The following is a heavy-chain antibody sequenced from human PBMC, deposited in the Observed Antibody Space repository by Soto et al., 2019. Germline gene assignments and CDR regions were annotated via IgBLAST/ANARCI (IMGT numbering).Heavy chain of an antibody. CDR2: IYYSGST. D-gene: IGHD3-10*01. V-gene: IGHV4-61*08. CDR3: ARSPNYYYYGFEV. CDR1: GGSVSSGDYF. J-gene: IGHJ6*02. Sequence: PSETLSLTCTVSGGSVSSGDYFWSWLRQSPGKRLEWIAYIYYSGSTNYNPSLKSRATISVDTSKSQVSLTLTSMTAADAALYYCARSPNYYYYGFEVWGQGPAVTVSS.